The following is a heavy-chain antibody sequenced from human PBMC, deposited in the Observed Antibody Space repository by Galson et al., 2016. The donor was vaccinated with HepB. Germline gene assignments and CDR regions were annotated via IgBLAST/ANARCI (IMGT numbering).Heavy chain of an antibody. CDR2: ISSDGTTK. Sequence: SLRLSCAVSGFTFSSYAMHWVRQAPGKGLEWVAVISSDGTTKYYRNSVKGRFTISRDDSKNTQYLQMSSLRAEDTAVYYCAIWEWGLPPCWGQGTLVTVSS. V-gene: IGHV3-30-3*01. D-gene: IGHD1-26*01. CDR1: GFTFSSYA. CDR3: AIWEWGLPPC. J-gene: IGHJ4*02.